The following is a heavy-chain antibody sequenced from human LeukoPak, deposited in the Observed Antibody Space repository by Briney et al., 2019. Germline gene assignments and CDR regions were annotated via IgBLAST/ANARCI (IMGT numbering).Heavy chain of an antibody. CDR1: GGSFSGYY. D-gene: IGHD4-17*01. CDR3: ARKDDYGDFNY. J-gene: IGHJ4*02. CDR2: INHSGST. Sequence: RSSETLSLTCAVYGGSFSGYYWSWIRQPPGKGLEWIGEINHSGSTNYNPSLKSRVTISVDTSKNQFSLKLSSVTAADTAAYYCARKDDYGDFNYWGQGTLVTVSS. V-gene: IGHV4-34*01.